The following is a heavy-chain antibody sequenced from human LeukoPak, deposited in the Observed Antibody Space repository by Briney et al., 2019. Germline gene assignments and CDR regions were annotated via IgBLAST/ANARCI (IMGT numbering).Heavy chain of an antibody. J-gene: IGHJ4*02. CDR2: ISYDGSNK. Sequence: GGSLRLSCAASGFTFNRYAMSWVRQAPGKGLEWVAVISYDGSNKYYADSVKGRFTISRDNSKNTLYLQMNSLRAEDTAVYYCAKEMRGLRLGELSPIFDYWGQGTLVTVSS. CDR1: GFTFNRYA. D-gene: IGHD3-16*02. V-gene: IGHV3-30*18. CDR3: AKEMRGLRLGELSPIFDY.